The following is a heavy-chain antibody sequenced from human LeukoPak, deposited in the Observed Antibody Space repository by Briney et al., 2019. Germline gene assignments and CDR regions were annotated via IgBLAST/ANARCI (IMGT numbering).Heavy chain of an antibody. V-gene: IGHV4-30-2*01. D-gene: IGHD3-16*02. J-gene: IGHJ5*02. Sequence: SETLSLTCTVSGGSVSSGNYYWSWIRQPPGKGLEWIGYIYHSGSTYYNPSLKSRVTISVDRSKNQFSLKLSSVTAADTAVYYCARGVYYDYVWGSYRLSWFDPWGQGTLVTVSS. CDR2: IYHSGST. CDR1: GGSVSSGNYY. CDR3: ARGVYYDYVWGSYRLSWFDP.